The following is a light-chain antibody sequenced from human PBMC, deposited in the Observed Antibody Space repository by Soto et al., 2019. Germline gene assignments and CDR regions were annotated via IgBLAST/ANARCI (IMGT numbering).Light chain of an antibody. Sequence: DIVMTQSPDSLAVSLGERATIDWKSSQSLLYSPNNMNYLAWYQQKPGQPPKLLIYWACTRESGVPDRFTGSGSGTDFTLTISSLQAEDVAVYYCQQYYDSPQSFGRGTKVEIK. J-gene: IGKJ1*01. V-gene: IGKV4-1*01. CDR3: QQYYDSPQS. CDR2: WAC. CDR1: QSLLYSPNNMNY.